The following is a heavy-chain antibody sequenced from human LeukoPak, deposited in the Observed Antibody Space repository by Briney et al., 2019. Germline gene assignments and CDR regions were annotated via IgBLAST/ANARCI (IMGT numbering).Heavy chain of an antibody. CDR1: GFSFSTQS. V-gene: IGHV3-48*01. D-gene: IGHD3-10*01. J-gene: IGHJ5*02. CDR3: ARDLGVTMVREPNWFDP. Sequence: PGGSLRLSCAASGFSFSTQSMNWVRQAPGKGLERVSYISYTSSAIYYADSVKGRFIISRDNSKNTLYLQMNSLRAEDTAVYYCARDLGVTMVREPNWFDPWGQGTLVTVSS. CDR2: ISYTSSAI.